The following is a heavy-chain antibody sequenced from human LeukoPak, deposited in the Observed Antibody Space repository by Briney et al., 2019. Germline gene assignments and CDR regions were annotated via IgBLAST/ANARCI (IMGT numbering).Heavy chain of an antibody. CDR2: ISGSGGNT. CDR1: GFTFSSYA. V-gene: IGHV3-23*01. Sequence: GGSLRLSCAASGFTFSSYAMSWVRQAPRKGLEWVSAISGSGGNTYYADSVKGRFTISRDNSKNTLYLQMNSLRAEDTAVYYCAKVPRGYSSAYYFDYWGQGTLVTVSS. D-gene: IGHD6-19*01. J-gene: IGHJ4*02. CDR3: AKVPRGYSSAYYFDY.